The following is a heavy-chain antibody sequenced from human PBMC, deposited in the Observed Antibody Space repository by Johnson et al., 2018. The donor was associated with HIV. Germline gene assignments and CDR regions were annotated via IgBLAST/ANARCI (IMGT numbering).Heavy chain of an antibody. Sequence: QVQLVESGGGVVQPGRSLRLSCAASGFTFSSYAMHWVRQAPGKGLEWVAVISYDGSNKYYADSVKGRFTISRDNSKNTLYLQINSLRAEDTAVYYCARDDGDAFDIWGQGTMVTVSS. CDR3: ARDDGDAFDI. CDR2: ISYDGSNK. CDR1: GFTFSSYA. D-gene: IGHD5-24*01. J-gene: IGHJ3*02. V-gene: IGHV3-30-3*01.